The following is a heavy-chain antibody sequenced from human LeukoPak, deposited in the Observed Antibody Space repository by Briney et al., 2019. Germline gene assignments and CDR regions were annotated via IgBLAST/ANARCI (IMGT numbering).Heavy chain of an antibody. CDR3: ARSGRIAVATQVEFDY. V-gene: IGHV1-69*13. D-gene: IGHD6-19*01. CDR1: GGTFSSYA. CDR2: IIPIFGTA. Sequence: ASVKVSFKASGGTFSSYAISWVRQAPGQGLEWMGGIIPIFGTANYAQKFQGRVTITADESTSTAYMELSSLRSEDTAVYYCARSGRIAVATQVEFDYWGQGTLVTVSS. J-gene: IGHJ4*02.